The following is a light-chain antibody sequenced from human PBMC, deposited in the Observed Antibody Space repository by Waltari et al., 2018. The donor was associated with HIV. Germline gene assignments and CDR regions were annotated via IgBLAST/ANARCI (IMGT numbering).Light chain of an antibody. CDR2: RNN. CDR1: NSYIGSDS. V-gene: IGLV1-47*01. Sequence: QSMLTQPPSASGTPGQRVSISCSGRNSYIGSDSVYWYQQRPGTTPKRLIYRNNQRPSGVPDRFSGSKSGTSASLAISGLRSEDEADYYCAAWDDSLSVWVFGGGTKLTVL. CDR3: AAWDDSLSVWV. J-gene: IGLJ3*02.